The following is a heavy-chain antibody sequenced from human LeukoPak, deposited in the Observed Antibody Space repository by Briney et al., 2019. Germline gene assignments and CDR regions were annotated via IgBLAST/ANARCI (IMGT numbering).Heavy chain of an antibody. Sequence: GEPLQISCQGSGYNFPSYWINWVRQMPGKGLAWMGRIDPSDSYTNYSPSFQGHVTISVDRSINTAYLQWSSLKASDTAMYYCARQRTITVAGPLIDYWGQGTLVTVSS. D-gene: IGHD6-19*01. CDR2: IDPSDSYT. CDR3: ARQRTITVAGPLIDY. CDR1: GYNFPSYW. V-gene: IGHV5-10-1*01. J-gene: IGHJ4*02.